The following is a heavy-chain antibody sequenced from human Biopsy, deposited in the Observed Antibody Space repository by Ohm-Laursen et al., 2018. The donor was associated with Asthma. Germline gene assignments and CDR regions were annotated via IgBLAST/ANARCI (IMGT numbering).Heavy chain of an antibody. V-gene: IGHV4-31*03. CDR1: GGSINIGDYY. Sequence: TLSLTCIVSGGSINIGDYYWSWIRQHPVKGLEWIGHIYYSGSTYYNPSLKSRVSISLDTSKNQFSLSLTSVTAADTAVYYCARTTYGHDGFDPWGRGTLVTVSS. CDR2: IYYSGST. CDR3: ARTTYGHDGFDP. J-gene: IGHJ5*02. D-gene: IGHD4-17*01.